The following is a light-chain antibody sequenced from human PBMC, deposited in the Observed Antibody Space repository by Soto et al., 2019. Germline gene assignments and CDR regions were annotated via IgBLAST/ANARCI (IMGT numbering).Light chain of an antibody. J-gene: IGKJ4*01. V-gene: IGKV3-11*01. CDR3: QQRSNGPPIT. Sequence: EIVLTQSPATLSLSPGERATLSCRASQSVSSYLAWYQQKPGQAPRLLIYDASNRATGIPARFSGSGSGTDFTLTISSLEPEYVAVYYCQQRSNGPPITFGGGTKLDIK. CDR1: QSVSSY. CDR2: DAS.